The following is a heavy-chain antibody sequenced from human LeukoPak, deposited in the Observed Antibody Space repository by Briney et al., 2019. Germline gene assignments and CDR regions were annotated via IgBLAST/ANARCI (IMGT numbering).Heavy chain of an antibody. CDR3: ARAAYCGGDCYLFDY. V-gene: IGHV4-39*01. J-gene: IGHJ4*02. CDR2: IYYSGST. CDR1: TDSIYSSNYY. D-gene: IGHD2-21*02. Sequence: SETLSLTCTVSTDSIYSSNYYWRWIRQPPGKGLEWIGSIYYSGSTYYNSSLKSRVTISVDTSKNLFSLKLSSLTAADTAVYYCARAAYCGGDCYLFDYWGQGTLVTVFS.